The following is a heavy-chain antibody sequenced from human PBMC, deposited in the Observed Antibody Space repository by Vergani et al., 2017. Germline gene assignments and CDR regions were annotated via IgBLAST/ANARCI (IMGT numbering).Heavy chain of an antibody. CDR3: ARPARVGAQNDAFDI. D-gene: IGHD1-26*01. CDR1: GYTFTGYY. J-gene: IGHJ3*02. V-gene: IGHV1-2*02. Sequence: VQLVQSGAEVKKPGASVKVSCKASGYTFTGYYLHWVRQAAGQGLEWMGWINPNSGGTNYAQQFQGRVTMTSDTSISTAYMELRRLRSDDTAVYYCARPARVGAQNDAFDIWGQGTMVTVSS. CDR2: INPNSGGT.